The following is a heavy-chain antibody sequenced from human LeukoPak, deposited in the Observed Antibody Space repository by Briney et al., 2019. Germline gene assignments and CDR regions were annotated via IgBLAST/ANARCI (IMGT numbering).Heavy chain of an antibody. CDR3: ARGASTFGGVIVMGIFDY. Sequence: SGTLSLTCNVSGGSISNNYWSWIRQPPGKGLEWIGEINHSGSTNYNPSLKSRVTISVDTSKNQFSLKLSSVTAADTAVYYCARGASTFGGVIVMGIFDYWGQGTLVTVSS. J-gene: IGHJ4*02. V-gene: IGHV4-34*01. D-gene: IGHD3-16*02. CDR1: GGSISNNY. CDR2: INHSGST.